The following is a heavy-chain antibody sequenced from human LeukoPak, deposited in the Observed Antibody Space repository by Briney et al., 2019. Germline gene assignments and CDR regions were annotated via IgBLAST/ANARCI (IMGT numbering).Heavy chain of an antibody. Sequence: PSETLSLTCTVSGESINPYYWNWIRQPAGKGLEWIGHFYKSGSTNYNPSLKSRVTMSLDTSKNQFSLKLRSVTAADTAVYFCARSFLDYMDVWGKGTTVTVSS. CDR3: ARSFLDYMDV. CDR1: GESINPYY. J-gene: IGHJ6*03. V-gene: IGHV4-4*07. D-gene: IGHD2/OR15-2a*01. CDR2: FYKSGST.